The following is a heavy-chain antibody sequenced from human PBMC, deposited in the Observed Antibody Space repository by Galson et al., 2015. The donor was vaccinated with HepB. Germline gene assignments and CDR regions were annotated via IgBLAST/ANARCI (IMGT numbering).Heavy chain of an antibody. CDR1: GGTFSSYA. CDR3: AGPYYASSGYYSNWFDP. V-gene: IGHV1-69*13. CDR2: IIPIFGSP. Sequence: SVKVSCKASGGTFSSYAISWVRQAPGQGLEWMGGIIPIFGSPNYAQKFQGRVTITPDESTSTAYMELSSLRSEDTAVYYCAGPYYASSGYYSNWFDPWGQGTLVTVSS. D-gene: IGHD3-22*01. J-gene: IGHJ5*02.